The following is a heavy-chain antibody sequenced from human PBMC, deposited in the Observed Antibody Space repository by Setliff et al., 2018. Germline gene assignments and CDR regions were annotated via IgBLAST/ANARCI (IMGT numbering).Heavy chain of an antibody. J-gene: IGHJ3*02. V-gene: IGHV3-23*01. CDR2: LGSGGKT. CDR1: GFTFRSFA. Sequence: GESLKISCAASGFTFRSFAMSWVRQAPGKGLEWVSALGSGGKTYYADSVKGRFTIPRDTSKNMLYLQMSSLRAEDTAIYYCAKEDSSGWYGGAFDIWGQGTLVTVSS. D-gene: IGHD6-19*01. CDR3: AKEDSSGWYGGAFDI.